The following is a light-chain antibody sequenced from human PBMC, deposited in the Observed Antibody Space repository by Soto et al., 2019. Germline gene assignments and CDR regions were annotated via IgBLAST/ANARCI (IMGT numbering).Light chain of an antibody. CDR3: SSYAGSNNRV. Sequence: QSALTQPPSASGSPGQSVTISCTGTSSDVGGHNFVSWYQQHPGKAPKLVIYEVIKRPSGVPDRFSGSKSGNTASLTVSGLQAEDEADYYCSSYAGSNNRVFGGGTK. J-gene: IGLJ3*02. V-gene: IGLV2-8*01. CDR2: EVI. CDR1: SSDVGGHNF.